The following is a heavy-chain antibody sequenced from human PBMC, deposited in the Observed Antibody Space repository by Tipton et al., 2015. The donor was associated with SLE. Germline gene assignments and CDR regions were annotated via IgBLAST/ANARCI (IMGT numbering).Heavy chain of an antibody. Sequence: GSLRLSCAASGFTFSSYGMHWVRQAPGKGLEWVAFIRYDGSNKYYADSVKGRFTISRDNSKNTLYLQMNSLRAEDTAVYYCARPLAAAGPYFDYWGQGTLVTVSS. V-gene: IGHV3-30*02. J-gene: IGHJ4*02. CDR3: ARPLAAAGPYFDY. CDR1: GFTFSSYG. CDR2: IRYDGSNK. D-gene: IGHD6-13*01.